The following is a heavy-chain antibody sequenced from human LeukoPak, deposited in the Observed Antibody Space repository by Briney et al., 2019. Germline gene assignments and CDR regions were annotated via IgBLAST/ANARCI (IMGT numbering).Heavy chain of an antibody. CDR3: ARSNDFHTVSTYYFDY. CDR1: GGSFSGYY. V-gene: IGHV4-34*01. D-gene: IGHD3-3*01. J-gene: IGHJ4*02. CDR2: INHSGST. Sequence: SETLSLTCAVYGGSFSGYYWSWIRQPPGKGLEWIGEINHSGSTNYNPSLKSRVTISVDTSKNQFSLKLSSVTAADTAVYYCARSNDFHTVSTYYFDYWGQGTLVTVSS.